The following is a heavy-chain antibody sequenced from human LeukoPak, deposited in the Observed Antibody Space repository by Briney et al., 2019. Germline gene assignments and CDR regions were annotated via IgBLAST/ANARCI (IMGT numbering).Heavy chain of an antibody. CDR2: MSSSGLYI. V-gene: IGHV3-21*01. J-gene: IGHJ6*03. CDR3: SRLGYHYYYMDV. CDR1: GFTVTSYT. D-gene: IGHD3-22*01. Sequence: GGSLRLSCAASGFTVTSYTMNWVRQAQGTGLEWVSSMSSSGLYIYYADSVKGRFTISRDNAKNSLYLQMNNLRAEDTAVYYCSRLGYHYYYMDVWGKGTTVTVSS.